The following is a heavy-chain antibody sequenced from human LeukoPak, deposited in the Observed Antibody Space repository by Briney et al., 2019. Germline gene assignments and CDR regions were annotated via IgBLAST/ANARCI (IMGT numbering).Heavy chain of an antibody. CDR1: GGSFSGYY. V-gene: IGHV4-34*01. D-gene: IGHD3-3*01. CDR3: ARGTVLTTIFGVSTQTSDAFDI. CDR2: INHSGST. Sequence: SETLSLTCAVYGGSFSGYYWSWIRLPPGKGLEWIGEINHSGSTNYNPSLKSRVTISVDTSKNQFSLKLSSVTAADTAVYYCARGTVLTTIFGVSTQTSDAFDIWGQGTMVTVSS. J-gene: IGHJ3*02.